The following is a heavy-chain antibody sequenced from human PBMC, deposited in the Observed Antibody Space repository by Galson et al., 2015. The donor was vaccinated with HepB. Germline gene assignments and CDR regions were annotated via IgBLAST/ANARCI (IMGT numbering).Heavy chain of an antibody. J-gene: IGHJ6*02. Sequence: SLRLSCAASGFTFRNYDMTWLRQAPGKGLEWISYISSGGSTIYYIDSAEGRFTISRDNAKNALYLEMNSLRADDAAVYYCARVGLQNGLDVWGQGTTVTVSS. V-gene: IGHV3-48*03. D-gene: IGHD2-21*01. CDR3: ARVGLQNGLDV. CDR1: GFTFRNYD. CDR2: ISSGGSTI.